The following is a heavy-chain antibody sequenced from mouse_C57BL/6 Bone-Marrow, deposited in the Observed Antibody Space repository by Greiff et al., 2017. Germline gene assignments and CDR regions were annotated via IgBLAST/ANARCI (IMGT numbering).Heavy chain of an antibody. CDR3: SIPYYSNYWYFDV. CDR2: IYPGSGST. V-gene: IGHV1-55*01. CDR1: GYTFTSYW. D-gene: IGHD2-5*01. Sequence: QVQLQQPGAELVKPGASVKMSCKASGYTFTSYWITWVKQRPGQGLEWIGDIYPGSGSTTYNEKCKSKATLTVDTSSSTAYMQLSSLTSEDSSVSYCSIPYYSNYWYFDVWGTGTTGTVSS. J-gene: IGHJ1*03.